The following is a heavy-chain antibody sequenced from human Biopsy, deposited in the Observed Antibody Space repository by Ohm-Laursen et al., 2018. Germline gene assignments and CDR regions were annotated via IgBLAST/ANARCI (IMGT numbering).Heavy chain of an antibody. CDR3: ARDRMVTIITLVRADTFDI. J-gene: IGHJ3*02. Sequence: SSVKVSCNASGYTFTDYSLHWVRQAPGQGLEWMGWVNPNSGATNYAQKFQGRVTMTSDTSISTAYIELRRLISDDPAVYFCARDRMVTIITLVRADTFDIWGQGTLVSVSS. CDR2: VNPNSGAT. CDR1: GYTFTDYS. V-gene: IGHV1-2*02. D-gene: IGHD3-10*01.